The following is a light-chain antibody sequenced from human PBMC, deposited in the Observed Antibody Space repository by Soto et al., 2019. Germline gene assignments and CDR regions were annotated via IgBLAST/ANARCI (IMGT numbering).Light chain of an antibody. J-gene: IGKJ1*01. Sequence: AIPMTQSPSSLSASVGDRVTITCRASQGVGKDLGWYQQRPGKAPKVLIYGVSTLQSGVPSRFSGSESGTDFTLTISSLQPEDSATYYCLQDHDYPHTFGQGTKLEVK. V-gene: IGKV1-6*01. CDR1: QGVGKD. CDR3: LQDHDYPHT. CDR2: GVS.